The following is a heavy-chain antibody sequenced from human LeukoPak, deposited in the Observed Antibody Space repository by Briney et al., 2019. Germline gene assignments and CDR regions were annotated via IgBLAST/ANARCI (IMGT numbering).Heavy chain of an antibody. CDR3: ARALPQMATISNLFDY. Sequence: SETLSLTCTVSSGSISSYYWSWIRQPPGKGLEWIGYIYYSGSTNYNPSLKSRVTISVDTSKNQFSLKLSSVTAADTAVYYCARALPQMATISNLFDYWGQGTLVTVSS. J-gene: IGHJ4*02. CDR1: SGSISSYY. V-gene: IGHV4-59*01. D-gene: IGHD5-24*01. CDR2: IYYSGST.